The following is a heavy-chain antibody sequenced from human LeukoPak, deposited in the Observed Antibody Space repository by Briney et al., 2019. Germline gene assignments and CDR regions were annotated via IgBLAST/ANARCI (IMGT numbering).Heavy chain of an antibody. J-gene: IGHJ3*02. Sequence: GGSLILSCAASGFTFSSYEMNWVRQAPGKGLEWVSAISGSGSATYYADSVKGRFTISRDNSKSTLYLQMNSLRAEDTAVYYCAKDQYGEAFDIWGPGTMVTVSS. D-gene: IGHD4-17*01. CDR3: AKDQYGEAFDI. CDR1: GFTFSSYE. CDR2: ISGSGSAT. V-gene: IGHV3-23*01.